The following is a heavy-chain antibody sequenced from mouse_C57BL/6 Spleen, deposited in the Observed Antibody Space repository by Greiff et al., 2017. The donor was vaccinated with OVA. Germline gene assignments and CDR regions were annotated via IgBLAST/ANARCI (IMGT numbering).Heavy chain of an antibody. Sequence: QVQLQQPGAELVKPGASVKLSCKASGYTFTSYWMHWVKQRPGRGLEWIGRIDPNSGGTKYKEKFKSKATLTVDKPSSTAYMQLSSLTSEDSAVYYCARWDTTVVALDWYFDVWGTGTTVTVSS. D-gene: IGHD1-1*01. V-gene: IGHV1-72*01. CDR2: IDPNSGGT. J-gene: IGHJ1*03. CDR1: GYTFTSYW. CDR3: ARWDTTVVALDWYFDV.